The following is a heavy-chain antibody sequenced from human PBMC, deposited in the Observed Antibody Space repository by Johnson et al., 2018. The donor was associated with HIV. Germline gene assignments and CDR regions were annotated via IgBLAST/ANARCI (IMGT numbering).Heavy chain of an antibody. V-gene: IGHV3-30-3*01. Sequence: QVQLVESGGGVVQPGRSLRLSCAASGFTFSSYAMHWVRQAPGKGLEWVAVISYDGSNKYYADSVKGRFTISRDNAKNSLYLQMNSLRAEDTAVYYCARAPEVRGIDAFDIWGQGTMVTVS. CDR3: ARAPEVRGIDAFDI. J-gene: IGHJ3*02. CDR1: GFTFSSYA. CDR2: ISYDGSNK. D-gene: IGHD3-10*01.